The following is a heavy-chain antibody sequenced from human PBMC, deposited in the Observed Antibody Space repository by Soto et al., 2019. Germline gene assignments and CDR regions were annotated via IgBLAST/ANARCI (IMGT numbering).Heavy chain of an antibody. CDR2: ISWNAANM. CDR1: GFNFDDYA. J-gene: IGHJ6*02. CDR3: VKDISGRGSYYYYHGMDV. V-gene: IGHV3-9*01. D-gene: IGHD3-16*01. Sequence: EVQLAESGGGLVQPGWTLRLSCVASGFNFDDYAMHWVRQAPGKGLEWVEGISWNAANMRYADSVKARFTISRDNAKNSLYLQLNSVRVEDTALYYCVKDISGRGSYYYYHGMDVWGQGTTVTVSS.